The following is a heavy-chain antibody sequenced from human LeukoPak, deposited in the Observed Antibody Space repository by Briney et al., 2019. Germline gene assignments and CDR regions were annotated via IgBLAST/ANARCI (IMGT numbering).Heavy chain of an antibody. Sequence: ASVKVSCTASGYTFTDRYIHWVRQAPGQGLEWMGWMKPNTGGTKYAEKFQGRVTMTRDTSISTAYMELNGLRSDGTAVYYCARGPGTRIVVSNEYFHHWGQGTLVTVSS. D-gene: IGHD3-22*01. V-gene: IGHV1-2*02. CDR1: GYTFTDRY. CDR2: MKPNTGGT. J-gene: IGHJ1*01. CDR3: ARGPGTRIVVSNEYFHH.